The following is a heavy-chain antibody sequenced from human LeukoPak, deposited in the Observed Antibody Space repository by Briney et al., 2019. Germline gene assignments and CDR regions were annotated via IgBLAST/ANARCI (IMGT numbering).Heavy chain of an antibody. D-gene: IGHD3-22*01. CDR3: VKEGSSGYFYYFDY. CDR1: GFTFNDHF. Sequence: GGSLRLSCAASGFTFNDHFMDWVRQAPGKGLEWVAVISYDGSNKYYADSVKGRFTISRDNSKNTLYLQMNSLRAEDTAVYYCVKEGSSGYFYYFDYWGQGTLVTVSS. J-gene: IGHJ4*02. CDR2: ISYDGSNK. V-gene: IGHV3-30*18.